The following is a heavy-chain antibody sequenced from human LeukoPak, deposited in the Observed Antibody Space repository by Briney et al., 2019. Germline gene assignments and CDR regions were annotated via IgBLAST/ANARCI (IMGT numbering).Heavy chain of an antibody. V-gene: IGHV3-7*01. CDR1: GFTFSSYW. CDR3: ARDLLKEFCSGTSCYASPDY. CDR2: INQDGSKK. D-gene: IGHD2-2*01. J-gene: IGHJ4*02. Sequence: GGSLRLSCAASGFTFSSYWMSWARQAPGKGLEWVANINQDGSKKYYVDSVKGRFTISRDNAKNSLYLQMNNLRAEDTAVYYCARDLLKEFCSGTSCYASPDYWGQGTLVTVSS.